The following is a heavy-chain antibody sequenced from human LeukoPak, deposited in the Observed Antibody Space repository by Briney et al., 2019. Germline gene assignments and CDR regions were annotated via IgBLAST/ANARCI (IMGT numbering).Heavy chain of an antibody. Sequence: PGGSLRLSCAASEFTFSSYEMNWVRQAPGKGLEWVSYISSSGSTILYADSVKGRFSISRDNAKNSLFLQMNSLRAGDTAVYYCAREYSSGYYEDWYFDLWGRGTLVTVSS. CDR2: ISSSGSTI. V-gene: IGHV3-48*03. CDR1: EFTFSSYE. CDR3: AREYSSGYYEDWYFDL. J-gene: IGHJ2*01. D-gene: IGHD3-22*01.